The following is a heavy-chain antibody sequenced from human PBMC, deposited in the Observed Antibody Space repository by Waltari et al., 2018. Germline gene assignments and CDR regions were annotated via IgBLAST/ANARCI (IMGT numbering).Heavy chain of an antibody. CDR1: GFTFRTSAFMYKNKW. CDR3: LAGGSY. Sequence: EVQLVESGGGRVQPGGSLRISCAASGFTFRTSAFMYKNKWMNWVRQAPGKGLEWVASISRDGADKNYVDSVRGRFTISRDNADNSLSLQMTGLRAEDTAVYYCLAGGSYWGQGTLVAVSS. CDR2: ISRDGADK. D-gene: IGHD1-26*01. V-gene: IGHV3-7*01. J-gene: IGHJ4*02.